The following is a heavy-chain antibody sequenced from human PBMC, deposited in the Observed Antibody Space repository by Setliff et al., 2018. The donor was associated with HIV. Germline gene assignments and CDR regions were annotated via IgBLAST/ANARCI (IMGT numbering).Heavy chain of an antibody. Sequence: SETLSLTCNVSGYSISNGSYWGWIRQPPGEGLEWIANINHRGATAYNPSLKSRVTISVETSKNQFSLKLNSVTAADTAVYYCARVATGPESFDIWGQGTMVTVSS. CDR3: ARVATGPESFDI. D-gene: IGHD3-9*01. CDR1: GYSISNGSY. CDR2: INHRGAT. V-gene: IGHV4-38-2*02. J-gene: IGHJ3*02.